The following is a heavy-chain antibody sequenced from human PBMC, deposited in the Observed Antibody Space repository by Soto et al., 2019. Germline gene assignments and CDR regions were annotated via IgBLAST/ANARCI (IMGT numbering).Heavy chain of an antibody. D-gene: IGHD1-26*01. V-gene: IGHV3-23*01. CDR2: ISGSGGST. J-gene: IGHJ3*02. Sequence: GGSLRLSCAASGFTFSSYAMSWVRQAPGKGLEWVSAISGSGGSTYYADSMKGRFTISRDNSKNTLYLQMNSLRAEDTAVYYCAKIGSGSSYGRRAFDIWGKGTMVTVSS. CDR3: AKIGSGSSYGRRAFDI. CDR1: GFTFSSYA.